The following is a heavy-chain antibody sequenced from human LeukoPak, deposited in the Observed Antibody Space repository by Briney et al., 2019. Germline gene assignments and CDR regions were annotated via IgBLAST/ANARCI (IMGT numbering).Heavy chain of an antibody. CDR2: INPNSGGT. V-gene: IGHV1-2*02. J-gene: IGHJ2*01. CDR1: GYTFTGYY. D-gene: IGHD4-17*01. CDR3: ARGVHGDYRWYFDL. Sequence: GASVKVSCKASGYTFTGYYMHWVRQAPGQGLEWMGWINPNSGGTNYAQKFQGRVTMTRDTSISTAYMELSRLRSDDTAVYYCARGVHGDYRWYFDLWGRGTLVTVSS.